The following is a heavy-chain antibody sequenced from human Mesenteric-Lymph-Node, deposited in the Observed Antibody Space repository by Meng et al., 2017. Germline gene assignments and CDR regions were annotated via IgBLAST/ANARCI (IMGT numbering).Heavy chain of an antibody. J-gene: IGHJ6*02. CDR3: ARVPVVVAATGRHYYYGMDV. V-gene: IGHV3-21*01. D-gene: IGHD2-15*01. CDR1: GFTFSSYS. Sequence: GESLMISCAASGFTFSSYSMNWVRQAPGKGLEWVSSISSSSSYIYYADSVKGRFTISRDNAKNSLYLQMNSLRAEDTAVYYCARVPVVVAATGRHYYYGMDVWGQGTTVTVSS. CDR2: ISSSSSYI.